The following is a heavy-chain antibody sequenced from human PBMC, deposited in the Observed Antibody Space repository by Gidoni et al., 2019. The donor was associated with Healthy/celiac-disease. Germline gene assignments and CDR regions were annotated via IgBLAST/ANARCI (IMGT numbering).Heavy chain of an antibody. CDR3: ARHGWEKFYGGNSFDY. V-gene: IGHV4-59*08. CDR2: IYYSGST. CDR1: GGSISSYY. Sequence: QVQLQESGPGLVKPSETLSLTCTVSGGSISSYYWSWIRQPPGKGLEWIGYIYYSGSTNYNPSLKSRVTISVDTSKNQFSLKLSSVTAADTAVYYCARHGWEKFYGGNSFDYWGQGTLVTVSS. J-gene: IGHJ4*02. D-gene: IGHD4-17*01.